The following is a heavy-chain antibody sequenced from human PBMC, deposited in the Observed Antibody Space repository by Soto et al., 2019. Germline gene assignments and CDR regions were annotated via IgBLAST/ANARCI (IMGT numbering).Heavy chain of an antibody. D-gene: IGHD3-16*01. J-gene: IGHJ4*02. CDR3: ARTAPMDAGDKYYYDF. CDR2: IIPFFGTA. CDR1: GGTFSTFG. V-gene: IGHV1-69*13. Sequence: SVKVSCKTSGGTFSTFGISWVRQDPGQGLEWMGGIIPFFGTAEYSQKFEDRSTMTADESTNTVYMDLRSLTSEDTAIYYCARTAPMDAGDKYYYDFWGQGALVTVSS.